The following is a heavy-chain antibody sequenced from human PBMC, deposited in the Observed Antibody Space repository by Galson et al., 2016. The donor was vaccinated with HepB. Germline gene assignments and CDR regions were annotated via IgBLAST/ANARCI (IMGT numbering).Heavy chain of an antibody. CDR1: GGIFSNFA. V-gene: IGHV1-69*13. CDR2: IIPVFRTA. CDR3: AKFSGWYEEKYFFDY. Sequence: SVKVSCKASGGIFSNFAISWVRQAPGQGLEWMGGIIPVFRTANYAQKFQGRVTSTADDSTSTAYMELRSLTSEDTAVYYCAKFSGWYEEKYFFDYWAQGTLVTVSS. J-gene: IGHJ4*02. D-gene: IGHD6-19*01.